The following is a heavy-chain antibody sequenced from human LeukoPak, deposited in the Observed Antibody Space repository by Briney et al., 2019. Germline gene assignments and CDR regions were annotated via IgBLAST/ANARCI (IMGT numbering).Heavy chain of an antibody. CDR1: RTTFIHYW. CDR2: INQDGSEK. J-gene: IGHJ6*03. Sequence: PGGSLRLSCAASRTTFIHYWMSWVRQAPGKGLEWVANINQDGSEKYYVDSVKGRFIISRDNAENSVYPHMNSLRADDTAVYYCARDVRNRVGLNYYHQYMDVWGKGTTVTVSS. CDR3: ARDVRNRVGLNYYHQYMDV. V-gene: IGHV3-7*01. D-gene: IGHD1-26*01.